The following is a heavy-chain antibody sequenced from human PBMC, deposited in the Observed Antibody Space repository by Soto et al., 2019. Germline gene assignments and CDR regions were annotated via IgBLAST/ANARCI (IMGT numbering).Heavy chain of an antibody. J-gene: IGHJ6*02. D-gene: IGHD3-10*01. V-gene: IGHV3-74*01. CDR2: MYTDWSST. CDR1: GFSFGSFW. Sequence: GASLRLSCAASGFSFGSFWMHWVRQAPGKGLVWVSRMYTDWSSTYYAASVKGRFTISRHNSKNTLYLQMNSMRAEDTAVYYCARDRGFGEAMDVWGQGTTVTVSS. CDR3: ARDRGFGEAMDV.